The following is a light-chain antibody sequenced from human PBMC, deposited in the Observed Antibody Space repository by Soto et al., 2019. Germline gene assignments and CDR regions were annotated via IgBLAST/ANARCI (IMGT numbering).Light chain of an antibody. CDR1: QSISSW. CDR3: QQLNTLPFT. V-gene: IGKV1-5*03. J-gene: IGKJ5*01. Sequence: DIQMTQSPSILSASVGDRVTITCRASQSISSWLAWYQQKPGKAPNLLIYKTSRLESGVPSRFSGSGSGTEFTLTISGLLPEDFATYHCQQLNTLPFTFGQGTRLEIK. CDR2: KTS.